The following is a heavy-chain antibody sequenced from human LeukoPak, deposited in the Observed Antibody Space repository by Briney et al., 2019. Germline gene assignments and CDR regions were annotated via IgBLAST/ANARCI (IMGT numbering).Heavy chain of an antibody. J-gene: IGHJ6*03. CDR1: GYTFTRYY. V-gene: IGHV1-46*01. CDR3: ARDTGISGYSYGSYAGYYYYMDV. D-gene: IGHD5-18*01. CDR2: INPSGGST. Sequence: ASVKVSCKASGYTFTRYYMHWVRQAPGQGREWMGIINPSGGSTSYAQKFQGRVTMTRDMSTSTVYMELSSLRSEDTAVYYCARDTGISGYSYGSYAGYYYYMDVWGKGTTVTVSS.